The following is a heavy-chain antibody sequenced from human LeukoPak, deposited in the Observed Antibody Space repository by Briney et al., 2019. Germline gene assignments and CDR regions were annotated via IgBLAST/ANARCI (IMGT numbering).Heavy chain of an antibody. Sequence: GASVKVSCKVSGYTLTELSMHWVRQAPGKGLEWMGGFDPEDGETIYAQKFQGRVTMTEDTSTDTAYMELSSLRSEDTAVYYCATDLPYSSGWYRRRTPQQEYFQHWGQGTLVTVSS. CDR3: ATDLPYSSGWYRRRTPQQEYFQH. D-gene: IGHD6-19*01. V-gene: IGHV1-24*01. CDR1: GYTLTELS. J-gene: IGHJ1*01. CDR2: FDPEDGET.